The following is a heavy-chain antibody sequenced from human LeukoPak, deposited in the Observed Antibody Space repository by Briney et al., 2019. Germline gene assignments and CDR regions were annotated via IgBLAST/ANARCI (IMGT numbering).Heavy chain of an antibody. CDR1: GGSINSYY. V-gene: IGHV4-59*01. CDR3: ARSRSGSYSGFDP. Sequence: SETLSLTCTVSGGSINSYYWSWIRQPPGKGLEWIGYIYYSGSTIYNPSLQSRVPMSVYTSKNQFSLNLSSVTAADTAVYYCARSRSGSYSGFDPWGQGTLVTVSS. J-gene: IGHJ5*02. CDR2: IYYSGST. D-gene: IGHD1-26*01.